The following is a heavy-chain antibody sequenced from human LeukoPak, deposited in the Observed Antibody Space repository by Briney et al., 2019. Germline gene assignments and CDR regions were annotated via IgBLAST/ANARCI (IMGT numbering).Heavy chain of an antibody. D-gene: IGHD2-21*01. CDR3: ARGCGGTPGCYIIDN. V-gene: IGHV3-33*01. Sequence: GGSLRLSCEASGFTFSSHGMHWVRQPPGKGLEWVAVIWNDGSDKYYGDSVKGRFTVSRDNSKNTLYLQMDSLRAEDTAVYYCARGCGGTPGCYIIDNWGQGTPVTVSS. CDR2: IWNDGSDK. CDR1: GFTFSSHG. J-gene: IGHJ4*02.